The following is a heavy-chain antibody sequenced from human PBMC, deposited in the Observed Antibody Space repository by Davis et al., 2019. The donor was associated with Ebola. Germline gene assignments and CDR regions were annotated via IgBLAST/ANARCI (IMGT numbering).Heavy chain of an antibody. D-gene: IGHD3-22*01. CDR2: IYHSGST. V-gene: IGHV4-30-2*01. CDR1: GGSINTYS. J-gene: IGHJ4*02. Sequence: LRLSCTVSGGSINTYSWSWIRQPPGKGLEWIGYIYHSGSTYYNPSLKSRVTISVDRSKNQFSLKLSSVTAADTAVYYCASSYYYDRSGTYLDYWGQGTLVTVSS. CDR3: ASSYYYDRSGTYLDY.